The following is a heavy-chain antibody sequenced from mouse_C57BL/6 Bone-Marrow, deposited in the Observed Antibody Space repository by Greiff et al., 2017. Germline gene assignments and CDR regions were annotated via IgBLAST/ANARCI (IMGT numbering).Heavy chain of an antibody. CDR3: ARGAYDGYYEGLFAY. D-gene: IGHD2-3*01. V-gene: IGHV1-81*01. CDR2: IYPRSGNT. Sequence: QVHVKQSGAELARPGASVKLSCKASGYTFTSYGISWVKQRTGQGLEWIGEIYPRSGNTYYNEKFKGKATLTADKSSSTAYMELRSLTSEDSAVYFCARGAYDGYYEGLFAYWGQGTLVTVSA. J-gene: IGHJ3*01. CDR1: GYTFTSYG.